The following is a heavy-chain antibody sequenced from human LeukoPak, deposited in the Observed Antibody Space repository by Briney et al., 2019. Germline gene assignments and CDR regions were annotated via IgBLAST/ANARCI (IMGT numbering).Heavy chain of an antibody. J-gene: IGHJ3*02. D-gene: IGHD3-22*01. CDR3: ARNGPSGYPLPDAFDI. Sequence: ASVKVSCKASGYTFTSYDINWVRQATGQGLEWMGWMNPNSGNTNYAQKLQGRVTMTTDTSTSTAYMELRSLRSDDTAVYYCARNGPSGYPLPDAFDIWGQGTMVTVSS. V-gene: IGHV1-18*01. CDR2: MNPNSGNT. CDR1: GYTFTSYD.